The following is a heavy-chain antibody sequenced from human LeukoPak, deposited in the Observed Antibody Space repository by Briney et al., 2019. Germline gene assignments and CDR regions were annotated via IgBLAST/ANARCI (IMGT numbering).Heavy chain of an antibody. Sequence: SETLSLTCAVSGYSISSGYYWGWIRQPPGKGLEWIGSIYHSGSTYYNPSLKSRVTISVDTSKNQFSLKLSSVTAADTAVYYCARGYDLWSGYLDYWGQGTLVTVSS. J-gene: IGHJ4*02. V-gene: IGHV4-38-2*01. CDR1: GYSISSGYY. CDR3: ARGYDLWSGYLDY. D-gene: IGHD3-3*01. CDR2: IYHSGST.